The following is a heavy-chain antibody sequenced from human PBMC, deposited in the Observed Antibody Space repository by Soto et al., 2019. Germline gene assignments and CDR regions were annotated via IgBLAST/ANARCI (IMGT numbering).Heavy chain of an antibody. V-gene: IGHV3-30*18. Sequence: QVQLVESGGGVVQPGRSLRLSCAASGFTFSSYGMHWVRQAPGKGLEWVAVISYDGSNKYYADSVKVRFTISRDNSKNTLYLQMNSLRAEDTAVYYCAKDWGYCSGGSCYSYWGQGTLVTVSS. CDR1: GFTFSSYG. J-gene: IGHJ4*02. CDR3: AKDWGYCSGGSCYSY. D-gene: IGHD2-15*01. CDR2: ISYDGSNK.